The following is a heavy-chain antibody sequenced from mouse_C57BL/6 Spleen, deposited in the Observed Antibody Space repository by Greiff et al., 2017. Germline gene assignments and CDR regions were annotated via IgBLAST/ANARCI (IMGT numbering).Heavy chain of an antibody. CDR1: EYEFPSHD. CDR3: ARHEGYYCSSYGWFAY. V-gene: IGHV5-2*01. D-gene: IGHD1-1*01. J-gene: IGHJ3*01. CDR2: INSDGGST. Sequence: EVTLVESGGGLVQPGESLKLSCESNEYEFPSHDMSWVRKTPEKRLELVAAINSDGGSTYYPDTMERRFIISRDNTKKTLYLKMSSLRSEDTALYYCARHEGYYCSSYGWFAYWGQGTLVTVSA.